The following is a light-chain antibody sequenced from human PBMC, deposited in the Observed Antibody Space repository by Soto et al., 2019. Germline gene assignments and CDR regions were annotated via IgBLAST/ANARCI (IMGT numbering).Light chain of an antibody. CDR1: QSVSSSY. CDR3: QKYGSSPGLT. Sequence: EIVLTQSPGTLSLSPGERATLSCRASQSVSSSYLAWYQQKPGQAPRLLIYGASSRATGIPDRFSGSGSGTDLTLTISRLEPEDFAVYSCQKYGSSPGLTFGGGTKLEIK. V-gene: IGKV3-20*01. J-gene: IGKJ4*01. CDR2: GAS.